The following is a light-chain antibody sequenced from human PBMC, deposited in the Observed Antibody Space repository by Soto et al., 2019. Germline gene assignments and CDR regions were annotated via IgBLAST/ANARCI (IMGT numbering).Light chain of an antibody. CDR1: NIGSKS. V-gene: IGLV3-21*04. J-gene: IGLJ2*01. CDR2: YDS. CDR3: QVWDSSSDHAGVV. Sequence: ELTQPPSVSVAPGKTARITCGGNNIGSKSVHWYQQKPGQAPVLVIYYDSDRPSGIPERFSGSNSGNTATLTISRVEAGDEADYYCQVWDSSSDHAGVVFGGGTKLTVL.